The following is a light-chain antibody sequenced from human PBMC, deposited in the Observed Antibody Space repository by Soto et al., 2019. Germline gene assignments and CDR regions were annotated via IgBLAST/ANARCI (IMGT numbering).Light chain of an antibody. Sequence: QSVLTQPPSASGSPGQSVTISCTGTSSDVGGYNYVSWYQQHPGKAPKLMIYEVSKRPSGVPDRFSGSKSGNTASLTVSGLQAEDEADYYWSSDAGSNNYVVFGGGTKLTVL. CDR3: SSDAGSNNYVV. J-gene: IGLJ2*01. CDR1: SSDVGGYNY. CDR2: EVS. V-gene: IGLV2-8*01.